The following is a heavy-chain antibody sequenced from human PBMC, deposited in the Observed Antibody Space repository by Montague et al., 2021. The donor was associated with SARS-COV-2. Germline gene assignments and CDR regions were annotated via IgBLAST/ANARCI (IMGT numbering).Heavy chain of an antibody. V-gene: IGHV4-4*02. Sequence: LSLPCAVSGGSISSSNWWSWVRQPPGKGLEWIGEIYHSGSTNYNPSLKSRVTISVDKSKNQFSLKLSSVTAADTAVYYCAVTYYYGSGFDYWGQGTLVTVSS. CDR1: GGSISSSNW. CDR3: AVTYYYGSGFDY. CDR2: IYHSGST. D-gene: IGHD3-10*01. J-gene: IGHJ4*02.